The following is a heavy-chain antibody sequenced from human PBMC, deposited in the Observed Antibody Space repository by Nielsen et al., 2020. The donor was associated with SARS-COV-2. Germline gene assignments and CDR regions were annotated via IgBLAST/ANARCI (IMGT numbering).Heavy chain of an antibody. Sequence: SGPTLVKPTQTLTLTCTFSGFSLSTNGMCVSWIRQHPGKGLEWIGLRHYTGNTYYNPSLQSRLFISVDTSKNQFSLRLSSVTAADTAVYYCATGAGWFDPWGQGTRVTVSS. CDR2: RHYTGNT. V-gene: IGHV4-31*03. CDR3: ATGAGWFDP. D-gene: IGHD6-19*01. CDR1: GFSLSTNGMC. J-gene: IGHJ5*02.